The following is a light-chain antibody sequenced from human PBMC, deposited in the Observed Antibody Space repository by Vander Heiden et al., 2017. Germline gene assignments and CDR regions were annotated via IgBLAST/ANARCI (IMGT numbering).Light chain of an antibody. CDR1: ALPKHY. V-gene: IGLV3-25*03. CDR3: QSADSSGTVV. Sequence: SYEPTQPSSVSVSPGQTARITCSGDALPKHYAYWYQQEPGKAPVLVIYNDSERPSGIPERFSGSSSGTTVTLTIRGVQAEDEADYYCQSADSSGTVVFGGGTKLTVL. CDR2: NDS. J-gene: IGLJ2*01.